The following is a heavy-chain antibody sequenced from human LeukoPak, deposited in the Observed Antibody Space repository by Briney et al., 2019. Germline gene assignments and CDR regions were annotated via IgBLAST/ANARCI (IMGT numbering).Heavy chain of an antibody. CDR3: ARPLEWELGGPDY. Sequence: GGSLRLSCAASGFIFSSYAMHWVRQAPGKGLEWVAVISYDGSNKYYADSVKGRFTISRDNSKNTLYLQMNSLRAEDTAVYYCARPLEWELGGPDYWGQGTLVTVSS. V-gene: IGHV3-30-3*01. CDR1: GFIFSSYA. D-gene: IGHD1-26*01. CDR2: ISYDGSNK. J-gene: IGHJ4*02.